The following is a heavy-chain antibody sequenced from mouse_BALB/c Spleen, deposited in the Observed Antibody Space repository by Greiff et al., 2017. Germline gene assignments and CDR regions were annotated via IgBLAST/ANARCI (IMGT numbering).Heavy chain of an antibody. J-gene: IGHJ2*01. V-gene: IGHV3-2*02. CDR1: GYSITSDYA. Sequence: EVQLVESGPGLVKPSQSLSLTCTVTGYSITSDYAWNWIRQFPGNKLEWMGYISYSGSTSYNPSLKSRISITRDTSKNQFFLQLNSVTTEDTATYYCARKDYYGSSDYWGQGTTLTVSS. D-gene: IGHD1-1*01. CDR2: ISYSGST. CDR3: ARKDYYGSSDY.